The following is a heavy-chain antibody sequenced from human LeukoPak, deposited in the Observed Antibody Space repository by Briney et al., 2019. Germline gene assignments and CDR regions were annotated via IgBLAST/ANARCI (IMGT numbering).Heavy chain of an antibody. J-gene: IGHJ4*02. CDR1: ALTFRNYG. Sequence: GGSLRLSCAVSALTFRNYGMSWVRQAPGKGLEWVSAITGGGGSTYYADSVKGRFTISRDNSKNTLYLQMNSLRAEDTAVYYCAKGGGSYFRFYFDYWGQGTLVTVSS. CDR2: ITGGGGST. V-gene: IGHV3-23*01. D-gene: IGHD1-26*01. CDR3: AKGGGSYFRFYFDY.